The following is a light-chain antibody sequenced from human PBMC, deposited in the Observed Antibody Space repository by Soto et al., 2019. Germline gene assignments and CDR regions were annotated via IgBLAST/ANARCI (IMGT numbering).Light chain of an antibody. CDR2: EVT. CDR3: TSYVSSDIWV. Sequence: QSALTQPPSASGSPGQSITISCTGTSSDVGGYNYISWYQQYPGKAPKLIIYEVTKRPSGVSDRFSGSKSGNTASLTVSGLQAEDEADYYCTSYVSSDIWVFGGGTKLTVL. J-gene: IGLJ3*02. CDR1: SSDVGGYNY. V-gene: IGLV2-8*01.